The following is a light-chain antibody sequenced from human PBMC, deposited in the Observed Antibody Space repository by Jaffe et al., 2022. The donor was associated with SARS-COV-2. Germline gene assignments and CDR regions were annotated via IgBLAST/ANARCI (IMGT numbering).Light chain of an antibody. CDR2: EVS. Sequence: QSALTQPASVSGSPGQSITISCTGTSSDVGGYNYVSWYQQHPGKAPKLMIYEVSNRPSGVPDRFSGSKSGNTASLTISGLQAEDEADYYCSSYTSSSPVFGGGTKLTVL. CDR1: SSDVGGYNY. CDR3: SSYTSSSPV. J-gene: IGLJ2*01. V-gene: IGLV2-14*01.